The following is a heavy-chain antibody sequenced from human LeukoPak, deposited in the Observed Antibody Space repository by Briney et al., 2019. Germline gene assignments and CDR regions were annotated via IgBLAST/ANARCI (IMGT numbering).Heavy chain of an antibody. J-gene: IGHJ5*02. V-gene: IGHV1-8*01. D-gene: IGHD4-17*01. CDR1: GYTFTSYD. CDR2: MNPNSGNT. Sequence: GASVKVSCEASGYTFTSYDINWVRQATGQGLEWMGWMNPNSGNTGYAQKFQGRVTMTRNTSISTAYMELSSLRSEDTAVYYCARVTTVTIYNWFDPWGQGTLVTVSS. CDR3: ARVTTVTIYNWFDP.